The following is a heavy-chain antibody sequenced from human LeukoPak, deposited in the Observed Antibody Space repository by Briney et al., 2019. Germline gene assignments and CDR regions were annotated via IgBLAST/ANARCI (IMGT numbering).Heavy chain of an antibody. J-gene: IGHJ4*02. V-gene: IGHV3-30*18. CDR2: ISPAGTNK. Sequence: PGRSLRLSCGASGFTFSSYNMHWVRQVPGKGLEWVALISPAGTNKHYADSVKGRFTISRDHSKDTLYLQMDSLRAEHTAVYYCSKDFYSGSGSYSFVAPEFWGQGTLVTVSS. D-gene: IGHD3-10*01. CDR3: SKDFYSGSGSYSFVAPEF. CDR1: GFTFSSYN.